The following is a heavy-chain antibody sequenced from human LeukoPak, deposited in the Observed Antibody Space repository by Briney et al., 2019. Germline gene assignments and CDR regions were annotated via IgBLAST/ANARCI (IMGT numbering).Heavy chain of an antibody. CDR2: ISWNSGSI. Sequence: GRSLRLSCAASGFTFDDYAMHWVRQAPGKGLEWVSGISWNSGSIGYADSVKGRFTISRDNAKNSLYLQMNSLRAEDMALYYRAKDLGPGIAVAGSAFDIWGQGTMVTVSS. J-gene: IGHJ3*02. CDR3: AKDLGPGIAVAGSAFDI. D-gene: IGHD6-19*01. CDR1: GFTFDDYA. V-gene: IGHV3-9*03.